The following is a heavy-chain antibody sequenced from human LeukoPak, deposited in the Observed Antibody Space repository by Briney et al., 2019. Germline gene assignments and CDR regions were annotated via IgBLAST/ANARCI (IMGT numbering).Heavy chain of an antibody. CDR3: ARVVVVAATRGSWYFEL. CDR1: GYAFTSYA. J-gene: IGHJ2*01. Sequence: ASVKVSCKASGYAFTSYAMNWVRQAPGQGLEWMGWTIAYNGNINYAQSVQGRATMTTEASTGTVYMELRSLRSDDTAVYYCARVVVVAATRGSWYFELWGRGTLVTVSS. V-gene: IGHV1-18*01. CDR2: TIAYNGNI. D-gene: IGHD2-15*01.